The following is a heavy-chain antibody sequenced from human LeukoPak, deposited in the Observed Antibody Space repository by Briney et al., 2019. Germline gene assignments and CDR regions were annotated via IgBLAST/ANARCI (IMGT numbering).Heavy chain of an antibody. CDR2: ISWNSGSI. CDR1: GFTFDDYA. J-gene: IGHJ4*02. Sequence: GGSLRLSCAASGFTFDDYAMHWVRQAPGKGLEWVSGISWNSGSIGYADSVKGRFTISRDNAKNSLYLQTNSLRAEDTALYYCAKDMWQLEKTPLDYWGQGTLVTVSS. D-gene: IGHD6-13*01. CDR3: AKDMWQLEKTPLDY. V-gene: IGHV3-9*01.